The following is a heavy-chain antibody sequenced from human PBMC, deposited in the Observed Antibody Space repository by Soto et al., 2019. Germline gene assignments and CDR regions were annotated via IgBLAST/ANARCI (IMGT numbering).Heavy chain of an antibody. Sequence: GGSLRLSCAASGFTFSSYAMHWVRQAPGKGLEWVAVISYDGSNKYYADSVKGRFTISRDNSKNTLYLQMNSLRAEDTAVYYCAREGRPLKLWLHFDYWGQGTLVTGSS. D-gene: IGHD5-18*01. V-gene: IGHV3-30-3*01. CDR3: AREGRPLKLWLHFDY. CDR2: ISYDGSNK. J-gene: IGHJ4*02. CDR1: GFTFSSYA.